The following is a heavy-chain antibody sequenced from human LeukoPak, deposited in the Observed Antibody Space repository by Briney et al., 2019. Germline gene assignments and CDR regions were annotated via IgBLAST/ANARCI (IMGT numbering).Heavy chain of an antibody. CDR3: ARDRAPGYDSSGYYYFDY. Sequence: GGSLRLSCAASGFTFSSYSMNWVRQAPGKGLEWVSYISSSSTIYYADSVKGRFTISRDNAKNSLYLQMNSLRDEDTAVYYCARDRAPGYDSSGYYYFDYWGQGTLVTVSS. V-gene: IGHV3-48*02. CDR2: ISSSSTI. D-gene: IGHD3-22*01. J-gene: IGHJ4*02. CDR1: GFTFSSYS.